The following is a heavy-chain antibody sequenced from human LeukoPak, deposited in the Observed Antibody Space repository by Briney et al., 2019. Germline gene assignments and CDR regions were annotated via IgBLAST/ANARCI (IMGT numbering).Heavy chain of an antibody. CDR1: GGSISSYY. V-gene: IGHV4-59*01. J-gene: IGHJ3*02. Sequence: SETQSLTCTVSGGSISSYYWNWIRQPPGKGLEWIGYIYYSGSTNYNPSLKSRVTISVDTSKNQFSLNLNSVTAADTAVYYCARDVRPLIHAFDIWGQGTVVTVSS. CDR3: ARDVRPLIHAFDI. CDR2: IYYSGST.